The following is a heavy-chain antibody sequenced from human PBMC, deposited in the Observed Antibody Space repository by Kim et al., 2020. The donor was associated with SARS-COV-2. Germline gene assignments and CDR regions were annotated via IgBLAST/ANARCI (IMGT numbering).Heavy chain of an antibody. CDR1: GFTFNNYA. J-gene: IGHJ4*02. CDR3: AKDGYSRTMPRYSDY. D-gene: IGHD5-18*01. CDR2: ISGNGETT. Sequence: GGSLRLSCAASGFTFNNYAMNWVRQTPGKGLEWVSGISGNGETTYYADSVKGRFTISRDNSKNTLYLQMNSLRDGDTAIYHCAKDGYSRTMPRYSDYWGQGTLVTVSS. V-gene: IGHV3-23*01.